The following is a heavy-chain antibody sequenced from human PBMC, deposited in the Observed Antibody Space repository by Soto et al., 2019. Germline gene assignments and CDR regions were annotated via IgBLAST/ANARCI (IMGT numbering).Heavy chain of an antibody. CDR1: GGSISSGDYY. CDR3: ASTAPYGDYGY. Sequence: SETLSLSCTVSGGSISSGDYYWSWIRQPPGKGLEWIGYIYYSGSTYYNPSLKSRVTISVDTSKNQFSLKLSSVTAADTAVYYCASTAPYGDYGYWGQGTLVTVSS. CDR2: IYYSGST. D-gene: IGHD4-17*01. J-gene: IGHJ4*02. V-gene: IGHV4-30-4*01.